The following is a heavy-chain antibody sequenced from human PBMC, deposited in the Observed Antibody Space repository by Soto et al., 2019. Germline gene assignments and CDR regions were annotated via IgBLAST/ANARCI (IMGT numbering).Heavy chain of an antibody. D-gene: IGHD3-22*01. CDR2: IIPIFGTA. Sequence: ASVKVSCKASGGTLSSYAISWVRQAPGEGLEWMGGIIPIFGTANYAQKFQGRVTITADESTSTAYMELSSLRSEDTAVYYCATLGCYDSSGYWVQPPNYWGQGTLVTVSS. J-gene: IGHJ4*02. V-gene: IGHV1-69*13. CDR3: ATLGCYDSSGYWVQPPNY. CDR1: GGTLSSYA.